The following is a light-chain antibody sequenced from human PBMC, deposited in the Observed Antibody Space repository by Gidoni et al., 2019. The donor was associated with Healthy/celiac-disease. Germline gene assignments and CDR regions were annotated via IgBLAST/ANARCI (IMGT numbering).Light chain of an antibody. CDR3: QQRSNLLT. CDR2: DAS. CDR1: QSVSSY. J-gene: IGKJ4*01. V-gene: IGKV3-11*01. Sequence: EIVLTQSPATLSLSPGERATLSCRASQSVSSYLAWYQQKPGQAPRLLIYDASNRATGIRARFSGSGSGTDFTLTISSLEPEDFAVYYCQQRSNLLTFGGGTKVEIK.